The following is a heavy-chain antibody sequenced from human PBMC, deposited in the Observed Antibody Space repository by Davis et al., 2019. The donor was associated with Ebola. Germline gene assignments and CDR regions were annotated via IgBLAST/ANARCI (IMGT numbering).Heavy chain of an antibody. CDR2: IIPILGIA. D-gene: IGHD4-17*01. CDR3: ARSVDYGDFIHYYGMDV. Sequence: AASVKVSCKASGGTFSSYAISWVRQAPGQGLEWMGRIIPILGIANYAQKFQGRVPITADKSTSTAYMELSSLRSEDTAVYYCARSVDYGDFIHYYGMDVWGQGTTVTVSS. J-gene: IGHJ6*02. V-gene: IGHV1-69*04. CDR1: GGTFSSYA.